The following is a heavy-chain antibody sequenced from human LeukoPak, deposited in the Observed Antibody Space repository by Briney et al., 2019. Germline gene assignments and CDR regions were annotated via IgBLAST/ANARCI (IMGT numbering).Heavy chain of an antibody. J-gene: IGHJ4*02. CDR3: ASLPIAVAGPLDFDY. Sequence: PGGSLRLSCAASGFTFSSYGMHWVRQAPGKGLEWVAVISYDGSNKYYADSVKGRFTISRDNAKNSLYLQMNSLRAEDTAVYYCASLPIAVAGPLDFDYWGQETLVTVSS. V-gene: IGHV3-30*03. D-gene: IGHD6-19*01. CDR1: GFTFSSYG. CDR2: ISYDGSNK.